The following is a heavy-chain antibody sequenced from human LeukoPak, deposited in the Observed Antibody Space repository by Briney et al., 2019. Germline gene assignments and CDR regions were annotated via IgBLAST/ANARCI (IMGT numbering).Heavy chain of an antibody. CDR3: ATALGDYVWGSYRYFYFDY. V-gene: IGHV1-24*01. J-gene: IGHJ4*02. CDR2: FDPEDGET. D-gene: IGHD3-16*02. Sequence: ASVKVSCKVSGYTLTELSMHWVRRAPGKGLEWMGGFDPEDGETIYAQKFQGRVTMTEDTSTDTAYMELSSLRSEDTAVYYCATALGDYVWGSYRYFYFDYWGQGTLVTVSS. CDR1: GYTLTELS.